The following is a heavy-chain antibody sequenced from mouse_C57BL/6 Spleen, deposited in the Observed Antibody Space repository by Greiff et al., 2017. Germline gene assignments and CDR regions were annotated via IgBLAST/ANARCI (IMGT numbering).Heavy chain of an antibody. CDR2: IDPETGGT. CDR3: TRGGTADD. J-gene: IGHJ2*01. CDR1: GYTFTDYE. D-gene: IGHD1-2*01. V-gene: IGHV1-15*01. Sequence: VQLQQSGAELVRPGASVTLSCKASGYTFTDYEMHWVKQTPVHGLEWIGAIDPETGGTAYNQKFKGKAILTADKSSSTAFLELRGLTSEDTAVYYSTRGGTADDGGQGTTLTVSS.